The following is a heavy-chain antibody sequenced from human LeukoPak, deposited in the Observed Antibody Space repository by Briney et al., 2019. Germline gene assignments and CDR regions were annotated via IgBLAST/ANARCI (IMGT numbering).Heavy chain of an antibody. J-gene: IGHJ5*02. CDR1: GGSISSYY. CDR2: IYYSGST. D-gene: IGHD6-19*01. Sequence: SETLSLTCTVSGGSISSYYWNWIRQPPGKGLEWIGYIYYSGSTRYNPSLKSRVAISLDTSKNQFSLKMRSVSAADTAVYYCARDRKQWLRGPFDPWGQGTLVTVSS. V-gene: IGHV4-59*01. CDR3: ARDRKQWLRGPFDP.